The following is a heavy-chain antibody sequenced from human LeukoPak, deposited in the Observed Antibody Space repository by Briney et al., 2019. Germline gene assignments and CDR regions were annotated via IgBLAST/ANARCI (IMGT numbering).Heavy chain of an antibody. J-gene: IGHJ5*02. CDR1: GGSISSYY. CDR2: IYYSGST. D-gene: IGHD6-19*01. Sequence: SETLSLTCTVSGGSISSYYWNWIRQPPGKGLEWIGYIYYSGSTRYNPSLKSRVAISLDTSKNQFSLKMRSVSAADTAVYYCARDRKQWLRGPFDPWGQGTLVTVSS. V-gene: IGHV4-59*01. CDR3: ARDRKQWLRGPFDP.